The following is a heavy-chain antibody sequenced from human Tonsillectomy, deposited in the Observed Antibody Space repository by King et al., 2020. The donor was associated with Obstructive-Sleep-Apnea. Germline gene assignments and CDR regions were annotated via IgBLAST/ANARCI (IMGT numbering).Heavy chain of an antibody. CDR2: IYYSGST. D-gene: IGHD5-18*01. CDR3: ARMTDTAMVVFDY. V-gene: IGHV4-59*01. Sequence: QLQESGPGLVKPSETLSLTCTVSGGSISSYYWSWFRQPPGKGLEWIGYIYYSGSTNYNPSLKSRVTISVDTSKNQFSLKLSSVTAADTAVYYCARMTDTAMVVFDYWGQGTLVTVSS. CDR1: GGSISSYY. J-gene: IGHJ4*02.